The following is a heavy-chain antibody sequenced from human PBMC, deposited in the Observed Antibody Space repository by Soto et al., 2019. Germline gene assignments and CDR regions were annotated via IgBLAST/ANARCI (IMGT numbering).Heavy chain of an antibody. Sequence: QVHLQESGPGLVKPSETLSPTCTVSGGAMNTYYWTWIRQPAGKGLEWIGRIYSSGTTKFNPSLQSRVTMSLDTSNNQFSLRLTSVTAADTAVYYCARGQRFSDWFDPWGQGTLVTVSS. CDR1: GGAMNTYY. J-gene: IGHJ5*02. V-gene: IGHV4-4*07. CDR2: IYSSGTT. D-gene: IGHD3-3*01. CDR3: ARGQRFSDWFDP.